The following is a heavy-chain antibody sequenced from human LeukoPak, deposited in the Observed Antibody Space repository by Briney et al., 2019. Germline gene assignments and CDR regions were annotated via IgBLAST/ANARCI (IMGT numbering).Heavy chain of an antibody. V-gene: IGHV4-34*01. CDR1: GGSFSGYH. D-gene: IGHD6-19*01. CDR3: ARGGWYPESFQH. CDR2: INHSGGT. Sequence: PSETLSLTCAVYGGSFSGYHWSWIRQPPGKGLEWIGEINHSGGTNYNPSLKSRVTISVDTSKNQFSLKLSFVTAADTAVYYCARGGWYPESFQHWGQGALVTVSS. J-gene: IGHJ1*01.